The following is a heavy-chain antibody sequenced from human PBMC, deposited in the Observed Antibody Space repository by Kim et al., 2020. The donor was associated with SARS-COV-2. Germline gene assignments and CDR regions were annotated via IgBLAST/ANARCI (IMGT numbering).Heavy chain of an antibody. D-gene: IGHD3-10*01. V-gene: IGHV1-8*01. J-gene: IGHJ4*02. Sequence: KFQGRVTMTRNTSISTAYMELSSLRSEDTAVYYCARVSWDYYGSGDFDYWGQGTLVTVSS. CDR3: ARVSWDYYGSGDFDY.